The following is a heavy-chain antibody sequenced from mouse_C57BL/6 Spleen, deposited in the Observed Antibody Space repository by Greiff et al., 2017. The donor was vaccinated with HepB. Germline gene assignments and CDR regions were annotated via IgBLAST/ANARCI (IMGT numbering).Heavy chain of an antibody. Sequence: EVKLVESGGGLVKPGGSLKLSCAASGFTFSDYGMHWVRQAPEKGLEWVAYISSGSSTIYYADTVKGRFTISRDNAKNTLFLQMTSLRSEDTAMYYYARGDGYYKSWFAYWGQGTLVTVSA. V-gene: IGHV5-17*01. CDR1: GFTFSDYG. D-gene: IGHD2-3*01. J-gene: IGHJ3*01. CDR3: ARGDGYYKSWFAY. CDR2: ISSGSSTI.